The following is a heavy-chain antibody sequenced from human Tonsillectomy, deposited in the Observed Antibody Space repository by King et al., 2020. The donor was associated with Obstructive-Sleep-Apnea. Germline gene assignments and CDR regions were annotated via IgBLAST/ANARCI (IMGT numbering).Heavy chain of an antibody. J-gene: IGHJ5*02. CDR3: ARGRKYYDSSDYNGGGIDP. Sequence: QLQESGPGLVKPSQTLSLTCTVSGASISSGGSYWSWIRQHPGKGLAWIGYIFYSGTTYYIPSLKSRLTISLDTSKNQFSLKLRSVTAAATAVYYCARGRKYYDSSDYNGGGIDPWGQGTLVTVSS. D-gene: IGHD3-22*01. V-gene: IGHV4-31*03. CDR1: GASISSGGSY. CDR2: IFYSGTT.